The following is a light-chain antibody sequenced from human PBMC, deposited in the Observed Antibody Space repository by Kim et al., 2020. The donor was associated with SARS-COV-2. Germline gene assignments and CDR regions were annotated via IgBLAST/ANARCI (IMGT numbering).Light chain of an antibody. CDR1: SGSIASNY. J-gene: IGLJ2*01. V-gene: IGLV6-57*03. CDR3: HSYEASFEV. Sequence: NFMLTQPLSVSESPGKTVNISCTRSSGSIASNYVQWYRQRPGSAPTTVIYEDDQRPSGVPDRFSASIDSSSNSASLTISGLKPEDEADYYCHSYEASFEVFGGGTQLTVL. CDR2: EDD.